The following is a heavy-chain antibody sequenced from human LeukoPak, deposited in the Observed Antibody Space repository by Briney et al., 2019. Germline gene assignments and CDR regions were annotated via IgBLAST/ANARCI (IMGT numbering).Heavy chain of an antibody. CDR2: IYYSGST. CDR1: GGSFSGYY. J-gene: IGHJ5*02. V-gene: IGHV4-59*01. CDR3: ARGGYYGSGNDFRFDP. D-gene: IGHD3-10*01. Sequence: PSETLSLTCAVYGGSFSGYYWSWIRQPPGKGLEWIGYIYYSGSTNYKPSLKSRVTISVDTSKNQFSLKLSSATAADTAVYYCARGGYYGSGNDFRFDPWGQGTLVTVSS.